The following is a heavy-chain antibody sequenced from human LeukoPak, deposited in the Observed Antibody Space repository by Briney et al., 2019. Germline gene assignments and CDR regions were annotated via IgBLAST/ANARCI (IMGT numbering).Heavy chain of an antibody. V-gene: IGHV3-30*04. CDR3: AKGLQKYSSSPTNWFGP. CDR2: ISYDGSNK. D-gene: IGHD6-6*01. CDR1: GFTFSSYA. Sequence: PGGSLRLSCAASGFTFSSYAMHWVRQAPGKGLEWVAVISYDGSNKYYADSVKGRFTISRDNSKNTLYLQMNSLRAEDTAVYYCAKGLQKYSSSPTNWFGPWGQGTLVTVSS. J-gene: IGHJ5*02.